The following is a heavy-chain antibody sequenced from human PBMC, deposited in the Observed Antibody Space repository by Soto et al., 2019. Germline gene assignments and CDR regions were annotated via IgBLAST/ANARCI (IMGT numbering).Heavy chain of an antibody. Sequence: QVQLVESGGGLVKPGGSLRLSCAASGFTFSDYYMRWIRQAPGKGLEWVSYISSSGSTIYYADYVKGRLTISRDNTKNSMYLHMNRLRAEDTAVYYCARDSPQYSSARNWFDPWGQGTIVNFSS. CDR3: ARDSPQYSSARNWFDP. CDR1: GFTFSDYY. CDR2: ISSSGSTI. D-gene: IGHD5-18*01. J-gene: IGHJ5*02. V-gene: IGHV3-11*01.